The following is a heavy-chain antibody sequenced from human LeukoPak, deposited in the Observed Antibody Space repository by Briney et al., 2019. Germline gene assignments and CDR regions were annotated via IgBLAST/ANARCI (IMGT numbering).Heavy chain of an antibody. CDR1: GFTFSTYG. D-gene: IGHD5-18*01. Sequence: GGSLRLSCAASGFTFSTYGMSWVRQAPGKGLEWVSAISGSGGSTYYADSVKGRFTISRDNSKNTLYLQMNSLIPEDTAVYYCARQYISGQWYFDYWGQGTLVTVSS. V-gene: IGHV3-23*01. CDR3: ARQYISGQWYFDY. CDR2: ISGSGGST. J-gene: IGHJ4*02.